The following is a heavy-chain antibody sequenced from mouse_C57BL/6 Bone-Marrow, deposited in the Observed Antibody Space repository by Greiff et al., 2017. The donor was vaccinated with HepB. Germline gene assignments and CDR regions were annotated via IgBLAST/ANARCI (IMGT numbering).Heavy chain of an antibody. CDR2: IYYSGTI. V-gene: IGHV3-5*01. D-gene: IGHD1-2*01. J-gene: IGHJ2*01. Sequence: VQLQQSGPGLVKPSQTVFLTCTVTGISITTGNYRWSWIRQFPGNKLEWIGYIYYSGTITYNPSLTSRTTITRDTPKNQFFLEMNSLTAEDTATYYCARLHAILEGYFDYWGQGTTLTVSS. CDR3: ARLHAILEGYFDY. CDR1: GISITTGNYR.